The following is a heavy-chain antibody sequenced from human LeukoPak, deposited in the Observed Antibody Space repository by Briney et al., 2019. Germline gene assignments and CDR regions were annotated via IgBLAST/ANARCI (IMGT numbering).Heavy chain of an antibody. V-gene: IGHV3-48*02. D-gene: IGHD3-22*01. J-gene: IGHJ5*02. CDR3: ARKSDYDSSYHNWFDL. CDR2: ISSSSSSI. Sequence: GGSLRLSCAASGFTFSSYSMNWVRQAPGKGLEWVSYISSSSSSIYYADSVKGRFTISRDNAKNSLYLQMNSLRDEDTAVYYCARKSDYDSSYHNWFDLWGQGTLVTVSS. CDR1: GFTFSSYS.